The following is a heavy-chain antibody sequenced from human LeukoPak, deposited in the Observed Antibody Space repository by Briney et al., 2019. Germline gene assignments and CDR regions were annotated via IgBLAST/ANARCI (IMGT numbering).Heavy chain of an antibody. CDR3: ARGRYCSGGSCYEEANYFDY. CDR2: INHSGST. J-gene: IGHJ4*02. Sequence: SQTLSLTCTVSGGSISSGGYYWSWIRQPPGKGLEWIGEINHSGSTNYNPSLKSRVTISVDTSKNQFSLKLSSVTAADTAVYYCARGRYCSGGSCYEEANYFDYWGQGTLVTVSS. CDR1: GGSISSGGYY. D-gene: IGHD2-15*01. V-gene: IGHV4-30-2*01.